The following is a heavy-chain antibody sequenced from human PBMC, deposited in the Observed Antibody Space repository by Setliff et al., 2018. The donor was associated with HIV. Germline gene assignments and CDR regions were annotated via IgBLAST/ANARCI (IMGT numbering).Heavy chain of an antibody. Sequence: KPSETLSLTCAVYGGSFSDYYWTWIRQSPGKGLEWIGEINHRGSTNYNPSLKSRVTVSVDTSKNQFSLKLGSVTAADTAVYYCARSIVPVASGYYYFEYWGQGTLVTVSS. D-gene: IGHD3-3*01. J-gene: IGHJ4*02. V-gene: IGHV4-34*01. CDR2: INHRGST. CDR3: ARSIVPVASGYYYFEY. CDR1: GGSFSDYY.